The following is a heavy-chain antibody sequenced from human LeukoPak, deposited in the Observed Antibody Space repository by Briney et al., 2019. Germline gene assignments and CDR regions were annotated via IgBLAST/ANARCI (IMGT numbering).Heavy chain of an antibody. CDR1: GFTFSSYG. V-gene: IGHV3-30*18. CDR2: ISYDGSNK. Sequence: GGSLRLSCAASGFTFSSYGMHWVRQAPGKGLEGVAVISYDGSNKYYADSVKGRFTISRDNSKNTLYLQMNSLRAEDTAVYYCAKALFPPGYSYGYYYYYYGMDVWGQGTTVTVSS. D-gene: IGHD5-18*01. J-gene: IGHJ6*02. CDR3: AKALFPPGYSYGYYYYYYGMDV.